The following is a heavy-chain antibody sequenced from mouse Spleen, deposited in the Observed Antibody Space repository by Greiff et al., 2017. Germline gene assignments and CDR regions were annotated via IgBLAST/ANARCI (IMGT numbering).Heavy chain of an antibody. CDR2: IDPSDSYT. Sequence: VQLVESGAELVKPGASVKMSCKASGYTFTSYWMHWVKQRPGQGLEWIGTIDPSDSYTSYNQKFKGKATLTVDTSSSTAYMQLSSLTSEDSAVYFCARGPYYYGSRNYFDYWGQGTTLTVSS. CDR3: ARGPYYYGSRNYFDY. V-gene: IGHV1S127*01. D-gene: IGHD1-1*01. CDR1: GYTFTSYW. J-gene: IGHJ2*01.